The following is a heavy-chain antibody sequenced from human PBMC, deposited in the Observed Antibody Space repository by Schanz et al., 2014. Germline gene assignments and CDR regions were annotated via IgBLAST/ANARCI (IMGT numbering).Heavy chain of an antibody. V-gene: IGHV3-23*01. CDR1: GFTFGDYA. CDR3: AKGRFGELSAIDI. Sequence: EVQLLESGGGLVQPGGSLRLSCAASGFTFGDYAMTWVRQAPGKGLEWVSAISGSGGSTYYADSVKGRFTISRDNSKNTLYLQMNSLRAEDTAVDYCAKGRFGELSAIDIWGQGTMVTVSS. D-gene: IGHD3-10*01. J-gene: IGHJ3*02. CDR2: ISGSGGST.